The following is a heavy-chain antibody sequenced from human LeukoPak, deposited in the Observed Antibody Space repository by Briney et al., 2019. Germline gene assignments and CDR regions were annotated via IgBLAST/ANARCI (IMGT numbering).Heavy chain of an antibody. Sequence: GGSLRLSCAASGFTVSSNYMSWVRQAPGKGLEGVSVIYSGGSTYYADSVKGRFTISRDNSKNTLHLQMNSLRAEDTAVYYCARDSLPMAVTGPFDHWGQGALVTVSS. CDR1: GFTVSSNY. D-gene: IGHD6-19*01. J-gene: IGHJ4*02. V-gene: IGHV3-53*01. CDR3: ARDSLPMAVTGPFDH. CDR2: IYSGGST.